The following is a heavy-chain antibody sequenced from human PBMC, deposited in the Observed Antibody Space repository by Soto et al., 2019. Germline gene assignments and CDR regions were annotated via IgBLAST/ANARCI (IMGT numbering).Heavy chain of an antibody. J-gene: IGHJ5*02. CDR2: VYPSDADT. CDR3: ARREDGGLTNL. D-gene: IGHD2-15*01. CDR1: GFSFRTYW. Sequence: PGESLKISCKASGFSFRTYWIGWVRQLPGKGLEWMGIVYPSDADTRYSPSFEGQVTISVDLSISTAYLQWSSLKPSDTAMYYCARREDGGLTNLWGQGTQVTVSS. V-gene: IGHV5-51*01.